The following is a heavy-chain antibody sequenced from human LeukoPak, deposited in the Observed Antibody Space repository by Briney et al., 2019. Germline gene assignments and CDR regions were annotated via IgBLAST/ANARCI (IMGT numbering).Heavy chain of an antibody. D-gene: IGHD3-22*01. J-gene: IGHJ4*02. V-gene: IGHV3-30*18. CDR1: GFTFSSYG. CDR3: AKDGPYDSSGYLRLISPAYFDY. Sequence: GSLRLSCAASGFTFSSYGMHWVHQAPGKGLEWVAVISYDGSNKYYADSVKGRFTISRDNSKNTLYLQMNSLRAEDTAVYYCAKDGPYDSSGYLRLISPAYFDYWGQGTLVTVSS. CDR2: ISYDGSNK.